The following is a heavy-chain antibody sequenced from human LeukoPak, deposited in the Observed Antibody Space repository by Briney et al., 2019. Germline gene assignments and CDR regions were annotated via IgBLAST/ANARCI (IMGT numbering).Heavy chain of an antibody. CDR2: IYHSGST. CDR3: ARHRVAGTSNWFDP. J-gene: IGHJ5*02. Sequence: SETLSLTCAASGYSISSGYYWGWIRQPPGKGLVWIGSIYHSGSTYYNPSLKSRVTISVDTSKNQFSLKLSSVTAADTAVYYCARHRVAGTSNWFDPWGQGTLVTVSS. D-gene: IGHD6-19*01. CDR1: GYSISSGYY. V-gene: IGHV4-38-2*01.